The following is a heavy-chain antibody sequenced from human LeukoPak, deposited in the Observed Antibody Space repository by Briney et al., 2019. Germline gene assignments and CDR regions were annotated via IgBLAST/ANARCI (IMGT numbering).Heavy chain of an antibody. V-gene: IGHV4-61*02. Sequence: SETLSLTCTVSGGSISSVNYYWSWIRQPAGKGLEWIGRIHTSGSINYNPSLKSRVTISVDTSKNQFSLKLTSVTAADTAVYYCARDLRHYDFWSGYYTDAFDIWGQGTMVTVSS. CDR3: ARDLRHYDFWSGYYTDAFDI. J-gene: IGHJ3*02. CDR1: GGSISSVNYY. CDR2: IHTSGSI. D-gene: IGHD3-3*01.